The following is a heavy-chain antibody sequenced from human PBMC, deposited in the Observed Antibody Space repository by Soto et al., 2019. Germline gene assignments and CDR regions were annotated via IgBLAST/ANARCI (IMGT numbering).Heavy chain of an antibody. V-gene: IGHV1-69*10. CDR1: GGFNNYA. CDR3: ARTSMTRIDY. D-gene: IGHD4-17*01. CDR2: TIPELGTS. J-gene: IGHJ4*02. Sequence: SVKVSCKASGGFNNYAVSWVRQAPGQGLEWMGVTIPELGTSNYAQRLQGRVTITVDKATNTAYLNLTTLTSEDTAIYYCARTSMTRIDYWGQGTLVTVSS.